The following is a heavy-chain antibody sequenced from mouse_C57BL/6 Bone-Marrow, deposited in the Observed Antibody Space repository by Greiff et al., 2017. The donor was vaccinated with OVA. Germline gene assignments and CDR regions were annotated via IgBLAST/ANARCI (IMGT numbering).Heavy chain of an antibody. V-gene: IGHV7-1*01. CDR1: GFTFSDFY. J-gene: IGHJ4*01. CDR3: ARDANDYGYAMDY. D-gene: IGHD2-4*01. CDR2: SRNKANDYTT. Sequence: DVKLVESGGGLVQSGRSLRLSCATSGFTFSDFYMEWVRQAPGKGLEWIAASRNKANDYTTEYSASVKGRFIVSRDTSQSILYLQMNALRAEDTAIYYCARDANDYGYAMDYWGQGTSVTVSS.